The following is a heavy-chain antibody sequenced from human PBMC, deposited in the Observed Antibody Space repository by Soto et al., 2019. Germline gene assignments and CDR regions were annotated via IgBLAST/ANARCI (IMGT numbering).Heavy chain of an antibody. CDR2: IWYDGSNK. D-gene: IGHD1-26*01. CDR3: ARDLVGATPYYYYGMDV. Sequence: PGGSLRLSCAASGFTFSSYGMHWVLQAPGKGLEWVAVIWYDGSNKYYADSVKGRFTISRDNSKNTLYLQMNSLRAEDTAVYYCARDLVGATPYYYYGMDVWGQGT. V-gene: IGHV3-33*01. CDR1: GFTFSSYG. J-gene: IGHJ6*02.